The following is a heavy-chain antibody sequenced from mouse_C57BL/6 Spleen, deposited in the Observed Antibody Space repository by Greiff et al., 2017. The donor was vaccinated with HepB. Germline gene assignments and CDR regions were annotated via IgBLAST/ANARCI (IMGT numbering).Heavy chain of an antibody. D-gene: IGHD1-1*01. V-gene: IGHV1-82*01. CDR1: GYAFSSSW. CDR2: IYPGDGDT. Sequence: QVQLQQSGPELVKPGASVKISCKASGYAFSSSWMNWVKQRPGKGLEWIGRIYPGDGDTNYNGKFKGKATLTADKSSSTAYMQLSSLTSEDSAVYFCAICYYGSSYGYFDVWGTGTTVTVSS. J-gene: IGHJ1*03. CDR3: AICYYGSSYGYFDV.